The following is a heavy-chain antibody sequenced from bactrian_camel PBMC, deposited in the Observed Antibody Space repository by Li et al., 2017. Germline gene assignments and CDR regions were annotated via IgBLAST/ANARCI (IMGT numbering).Heavy chain of an antibody. V-gene: IGHV3S9*01. CDR1: RYTFSAYC. J-gene: IGHJ4*01. Sequence: QVQLVESGGGLVQPGGSLRLSCDASRYTFSAYCMGWSRQTPGKEREGVAAIDSDGSTHYGDSVKGRFTVSVDNARKTLYLQMNDLKPEDTAVYYCAASFTACVARAHYVERYNYWGQGTQVTVS. CDR2: IDSDGST. D-gene: IGHD3*01. CDR3: AASFTACVARAHYVERYNY.